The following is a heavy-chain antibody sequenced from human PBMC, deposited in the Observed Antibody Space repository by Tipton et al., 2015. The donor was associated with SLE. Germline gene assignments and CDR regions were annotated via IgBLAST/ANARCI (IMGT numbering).Heavy chain of an antibody. CDR3: AAYYYDTSGVFDF. V-gene: IGHV4-59*01. D-gene: IGHD3-22*01. Sequence: TLSLTCTVSGGSIGSYWSWIRQPPGKGLEWIGYIYSSGSTNYNPSLKSRVTISVDTSKNQFSLKLNSVTAADTALYYCAAYYYDTSGVFDFWGQGTLVTVSS. J-gene: IGHJ4*02. CDR2: IYSSGST. CDR1: GGSIGSY.